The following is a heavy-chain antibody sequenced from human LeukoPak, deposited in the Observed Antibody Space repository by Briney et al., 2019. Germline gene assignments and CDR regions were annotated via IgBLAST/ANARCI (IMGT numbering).Heavy chain of an antibody. CDR2: IYHSGST. V-gene: IGHV4-30-2*01. CDR3: ARFGYYDSSGYSFDY. Sequence: SQTLSLTCAVSGGSISSGGYSWSWIRQPPGTGLEWIVYIYHSGSTYYNPSLKSRVTISVDRSKNQFSLKLSSVTAADTAVYYCARFGYYDSSGYSFDYWGQGTLVTVSS. J-gene: IGHJ4*02. CDR1: GGSISSGGYS. D-gene: IGHD3-22*01.